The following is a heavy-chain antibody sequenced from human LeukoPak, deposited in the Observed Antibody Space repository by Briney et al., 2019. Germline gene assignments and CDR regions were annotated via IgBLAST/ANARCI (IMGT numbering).Heavy chain of an antibody. V-gene: IGHV3-15*01. J-gene: IGHJ4*02. CDR1: GFTFSDAW. Sequence: GGSLRLSCAASGFTFSDAWMTWVRQAPGKGLEWVGRIKSKSDGGTTDYAAPVNGRFTISRDDSKTTPYLQINSLKIEDTAVYYCTTARYWGQGTLVTVSS. CDR3: TTARY. CDR2: IKSKSDGGTT.